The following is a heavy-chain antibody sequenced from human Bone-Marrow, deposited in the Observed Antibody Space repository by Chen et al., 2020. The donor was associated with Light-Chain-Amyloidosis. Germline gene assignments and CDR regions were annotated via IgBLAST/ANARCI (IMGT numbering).Heavy chain of an antibody. J-gene: IGHJ4*02. CDR3: ARGGLDH. CDR2: INRSGST. V-gene: IGHV4-34*01. CDR1: GGSISGDY. Sequence: QVQLQQWGAGLLKPSETLSLTCAVHGGSISGDYWNWLRQSPGKGLEWIGEINRSGSTNYNPSLKSRVTMSVDTSKNQFSLKVNSVTAADTAVYYCARGGLDHWGQGTLVTVSS.